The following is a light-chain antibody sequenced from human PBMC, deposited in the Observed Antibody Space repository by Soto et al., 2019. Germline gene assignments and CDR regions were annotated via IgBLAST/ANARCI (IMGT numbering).Light chain of an antibody. Sequence: QSVLTQPPSVSGAPGQRVTISCTGNNSNLGAGYDVHWYQQLPGAAPKLVIFGNRNRPSGVPERFSGSKSGNTASLTVSGLQSEDEANYYCSSYAGNDRLGVFGGGTKLTVL. CDR1: NSNLGAGYD. CDR3: SSYAGNDRLGV. V-gene: IGLV1-40*01. J-gene: IGLJ2*01. CDR2: GNR.